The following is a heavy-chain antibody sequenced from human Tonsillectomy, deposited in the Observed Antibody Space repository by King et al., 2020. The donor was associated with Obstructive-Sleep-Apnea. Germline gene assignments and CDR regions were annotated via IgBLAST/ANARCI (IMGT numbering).Heavy chain of an antibody. V-gene: IGHV5-51*01. CDR2: IYPGDSDT. CDR3: ARTDSGSYDYYYYYGMDV. J-gene: IGHJ6*02. CDR1: GYSFTSYW. D-gene: IGHD1-26*01. Sequence: QLVQSGAEVKKPGESLKISCKGSGYSFTSYWIGWVRQMPGKGLEWMGIIYPGDSDTRYSPSFQGQVTISADKSISTAYLQWGSLKASDTAMYYCARTDSGSYDYYYYYGMDVWGQGTTVTVSS.